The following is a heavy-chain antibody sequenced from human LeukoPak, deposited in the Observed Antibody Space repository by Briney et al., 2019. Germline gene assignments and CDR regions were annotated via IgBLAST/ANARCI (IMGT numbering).Heavy chain of an antibody. J-gene: IGHJ5*02. CDR2: MNHSGST. CDR1: GGSFSGYY. D-gene: IGHD6-19*01. CDR3: ARDSVAVAGTGWFDP. V-gene: IGHV4-34*01. Sequence: SESLSLTCAVYGGSFSGYYWSWIRQPPGKGLEWIGEMNHSGSTNYNPSLKSRVTISVDTSKNQFSLKLSSVTAADTAGYYCARDSVAVAGTGWFDPWGQGTLVTVSS.